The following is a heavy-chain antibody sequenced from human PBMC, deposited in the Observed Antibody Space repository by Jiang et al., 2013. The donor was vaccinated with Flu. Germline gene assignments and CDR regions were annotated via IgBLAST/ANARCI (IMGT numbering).Heavy chain of an antibody. V-gene: IGHV4-4*01. CDR3: ARETSHTGYYHDDSGYQSYLDS. CDR2: IHHLVPP. D-gene: IGHD3-22*01. J-gene: IGHJ4*02. CDR1: SNW. Sequence: SNWWSWVRPSPHGRGVEWIGEIHHLVPPTTTRPSRSRVTMSVDSSKNQFSLRLSSVTAADTAVYFCARETSHTGYYHDDSGYQSYLDSWGQGTLVTVSS.